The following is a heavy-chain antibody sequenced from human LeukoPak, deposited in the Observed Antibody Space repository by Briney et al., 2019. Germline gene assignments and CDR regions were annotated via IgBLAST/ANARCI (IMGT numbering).Heavy chain of an antibody. J-gene: IGHJ6*03. CDR3: ATDPRIAVAGTRDVYYYYSMDV. V-gene: IGHV4-61*02. D-gene: IGHD6-19*01. CDR2: IYSRGST. CDR1: GCSISSGSYY. Sequence: TASETLSLTCTVSGCSISSGSYYWRWSRQPAEERVGCGGRIYSRGSTNYNPSLRSGVTISVDTSKNQFSLKLSSVTAADTAVYYCATDPRIAVAGTRDVYYYYSMDVWGKGTTVTISS.